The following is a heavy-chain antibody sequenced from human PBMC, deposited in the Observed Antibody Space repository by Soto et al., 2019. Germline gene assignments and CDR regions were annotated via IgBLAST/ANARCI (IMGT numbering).Heavy chain of an antibody. J-gene: IGHJ6*02. V-gene: IGHV4-34*01. CDR3: ASQGLPYFDWSPTPLYYLDV. CDR2: INHSGNT. D-gene: IGHD3-9*01. CDR1: GGSFIGYY. Sequence: SETLSLTCAVYGGSFIGYYWSWIRQPPGKGLEWIGEINHSGNTNYNPSLKSRVTISVDKSKNQFSLKLSSVTAADTAVYYCASQGLPYFDWSPTPLYYLDVWGQGTTDTVSS.